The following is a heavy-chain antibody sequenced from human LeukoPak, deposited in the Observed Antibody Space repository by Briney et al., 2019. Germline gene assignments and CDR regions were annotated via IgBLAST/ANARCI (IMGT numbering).Heavy chain of an antibody. V-gene: IGHV3-30-3*01. Sequence: GGSLRLSCTTSGFTFSNYAMHWVRQAPGKGLEWVAFISYGVTNRDYADSVKGRFTISRDNSKNTLYLQMNSLRPEDTAVYYCVGAAAAVFDYWGQGTLVTVSS. CDR1: GFTFSNYA. CDR3: VGAAAAVFDY. CDR2: ISYGVTNR. J-gene: IGHJ4*02. D-gene: IGHD6-13*01.